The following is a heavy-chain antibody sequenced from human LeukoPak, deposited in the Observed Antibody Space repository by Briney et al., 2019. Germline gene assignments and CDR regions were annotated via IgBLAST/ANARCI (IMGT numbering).Heavy chain of an antibody. J-gene: IGHJ6*02. CDR2: ISYDGSNK. CDR1: GFTFSSYG. V-gene: IGHV3-30*18. CDR3: AKDSDYGGFYYYYGMDV. D-gene: IGHD4-17*01. Sequence: GGSLRLSCAASGFTFSSYGMHWDRQAPGKGLEWVAVISYDGSNKYYADSVKGRFTISRDNSKNTLYLQMNSLRAEDTAVYYCAKDSDYGGFYYYYGMDVWGQGTTVTVPS.